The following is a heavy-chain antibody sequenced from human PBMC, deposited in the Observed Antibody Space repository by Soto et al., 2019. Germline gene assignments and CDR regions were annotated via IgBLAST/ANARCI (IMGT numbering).Heavy chain of an antibody. J-gene: IGHJ5*02. CDR2: INASNGNT. Sequence: GASVKVSCKASGYTFTGYYMHWVRQAPGQGLEWMGWINASNGNTKYSQKFQGRVTMTRDTSTSTAYMELSSLRSDDTAVYYCASASTVTTVDNNWFDPWGQGTLVTVSS. D-gene: IGHD4-17*01. CDR1: GYTFTGYY. CDR3: ASASTVTTVDNNWFDP. V-gene: IGHV1-2*02.